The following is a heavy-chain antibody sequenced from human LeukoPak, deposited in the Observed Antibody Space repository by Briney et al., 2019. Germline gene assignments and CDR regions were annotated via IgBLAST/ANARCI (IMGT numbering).Heavy chain of an antibody. J-gene: IGHJ5*02. CDR1: GFTFSSYE. CDR2: ISSSGSTI. Sequence: PGGSLRLSCAASGFTFSSYEMNWVRQAPGKGLEWGSYISSSGSTIYYADSVKGRFTISRDNAKNSLYLQMNSLRAEDTAVYYCARDVREITMVRGVHTNWFDPWGQGTLVTVSS. CDR3: ARDVREITMVRGVHTNWFDP. D-gene: IGHD3-10*01. V-gene: IGHV3-48*03.